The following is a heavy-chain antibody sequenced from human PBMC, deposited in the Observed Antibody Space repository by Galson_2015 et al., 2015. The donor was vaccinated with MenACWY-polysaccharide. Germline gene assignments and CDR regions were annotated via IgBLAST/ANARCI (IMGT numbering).Heavy chain of an antibody. V-gene: IGHV3-33*01. CDR2: IWYDESDE. Sequence: SLRLSCAASGFTFSNYGMHWVRQAPGKGLEWMAVIWYDESDEYYADSVKGRFTISRDNSKNAQYLQMNSLRAEDTAVYYCARADRNDGGRALDIWGQGTMVTVSS. CDR1: GFTFSNYG. D-gene: IGHD1-1*01. CDR3: ARADRNDGGRALDI. J-gene: IGHJ3*02.